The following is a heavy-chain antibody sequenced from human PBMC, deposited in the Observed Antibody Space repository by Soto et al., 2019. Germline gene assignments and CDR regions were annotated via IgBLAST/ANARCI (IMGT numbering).Heavy chain of an antibody. D-gene: IGHD6-13*01. V-gene: IGHV3-74*01. CDR1: GFTFSSYW. J-gene: IGHJ4*02. CDR2: INSAGRST. CDR3: ARGAYNSSPEY. Sequence: EVPLVESGGGLVQPGGSLRLSCAASGFTFSSYWMHWVRQAPGKGLVWVSRINSAGRSTSYADSGKGQFTISTDNAKNTLYLHMNSLRAQGTAVYYCARGAYNSSPEYWGQGTLVIVSS.